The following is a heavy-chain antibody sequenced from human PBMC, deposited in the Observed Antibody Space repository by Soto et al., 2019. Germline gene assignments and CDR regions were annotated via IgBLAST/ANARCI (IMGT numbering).Heavy chain of an antibody. CDR1: GYSFTSYW. D-gene: IGHD6-13*01. CDR3: ARGGYSSSLTRWYYYYGMDV. J-gene: IGHJ6*02. Sequence: PGESLKISCKGSGYSFTSYWIGWVRQMPGKGLEWMGIIYPGDSDTRYSPSFQGQVTISADKSISTAYLQWSSLKASDTAMYYCARGGYSSSLTRWYYYYGMDVWGQGTTVTVSS. CDR2: IYPGDSDT. V-gene: IGHV5-51*01.